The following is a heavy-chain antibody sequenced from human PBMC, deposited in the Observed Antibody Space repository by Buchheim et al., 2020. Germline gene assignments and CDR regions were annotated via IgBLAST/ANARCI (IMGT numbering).Heavy chain of an antibody. D-gene: IGHD6-13*01. J-gene: IGHJ4*02. CDR1: GFTFSSYW. CDR2: IKQDGSEK. Sequence: EVQLVESGGGLVQPGGSLRLSCAASGFTFSSYWMSWVRQAPGKGLEWVANIKQDGSEKYYVDSVKGRFTISRDNAKNSLYLQMNSLRAEDTAVYYCARVAYSSSWYVGVYYFDYWGQGTL. V-gene: IGHV3-7*01. CDR3: ARVAYSSSWYVGVYYFDY.